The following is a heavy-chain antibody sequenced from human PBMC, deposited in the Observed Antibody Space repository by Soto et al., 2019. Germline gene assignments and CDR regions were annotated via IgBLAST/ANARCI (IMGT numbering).Heavy chain of an antibody. D-gene: IGHD6-19*01. CDR1: GGSISSYY. CDR3: ARAGGKWLVKYYYYGMDV. V-gene: IGHV4-59*01. Sequence: SETLSLTCTVSGGSISSYYWSWIRQPPGKGLEWIGYIYYSGSTNYNPSLKSRVTISVDTSKNQFSLKLSSVTAADTAVYYCARAGGKWLVKYYYYGMDVWGQGTTVTVSS. CDR2: IYYSGST. J-gene: IGHJ6*02.